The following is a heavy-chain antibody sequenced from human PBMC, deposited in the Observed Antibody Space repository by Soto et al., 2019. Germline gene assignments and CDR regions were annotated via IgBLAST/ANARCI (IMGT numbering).Heavy chain of an antibody. CDR1: GGSISSYY. Sequence: SETLSLTCTVSGGSISSYYWSWIRQPAGKGLEWIGRIHTSGSTNYNPSLKSRVTMSVDTSKNQFSLKLSSVTAADTAVYYCARACSSNSCYDVFDYWGQGTLVTVSS. CDR3: ARACSSNSCYDVFDY. CDR2: IHTSGST. D-gene: IGHD2-2*01. V-gene: IGHV4-4*07. J-gene: IGHJ4*02.